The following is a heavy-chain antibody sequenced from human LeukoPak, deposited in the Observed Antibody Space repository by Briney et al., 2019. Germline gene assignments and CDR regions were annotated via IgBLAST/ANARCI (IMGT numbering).Heavy chain of an antibody. CDR3: ASSPRNSPRPYFDY. CDR1: GFTFRSYA. Sequence: PGGSLRLSCAASGFTFRSYAMSWVRQAPGKGLEGVANIKQEGSEKYYVDSVKGRFTISRDNAKNSLYLQMNSLRAEDTAVYYCASSPRNSPRPYFDYWGQGTLVTVSS. V-gene: IGHV3-7*05. CDR2: IKQEGSEK. J-gene: IGHJ4*02. D-gene: IGHD4-23*01.